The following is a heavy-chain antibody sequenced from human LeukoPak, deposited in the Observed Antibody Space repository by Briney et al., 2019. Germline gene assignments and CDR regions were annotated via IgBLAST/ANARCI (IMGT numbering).Heavy chain of an antibody. J-gene: IGHJ4*02. CDR2: IRYDGSNK. CDR3: AKVGLGCGGDCYYFDY. CDR1: GFTLSSYG. V-gene: IGHV3-30*02. Sequence: GGSLRLSCAASGFTLSSYGMHWVRQAPGKGLEWVAFIRYDGSNKYYADSVKGRFTISRDNSKNTLYLQMNSLRAEDTAVYYCAKVGLGCGGDCYYFDYWGQGTLVTVSS. D-gene: IGHD2-21*02.